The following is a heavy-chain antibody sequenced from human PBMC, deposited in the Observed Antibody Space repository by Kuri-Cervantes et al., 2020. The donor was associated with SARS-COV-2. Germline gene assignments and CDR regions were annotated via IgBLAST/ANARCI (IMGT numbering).Heavy chain of an antibody. V-gene: IGHV4-39*07. Sequence: SETLSLTCTVSGGSISSSNYYWGWIRQPPGKGLEWIGYIYHSGSTYYNPSLKSRVTISVDTSKNQFSLKLSSVTAADTAVYYCARRLGDIVVVPAAISPQPEGRWFDPWGQGTLVTVSS. D-gene: IGHD2-2*01. CDR1: GGSISSSNYY. J-gene: IGHJ5*02. CDR2: IYHSGST. CDR3: ARRLGDIVVVPAAISPQPEGRWFDP.